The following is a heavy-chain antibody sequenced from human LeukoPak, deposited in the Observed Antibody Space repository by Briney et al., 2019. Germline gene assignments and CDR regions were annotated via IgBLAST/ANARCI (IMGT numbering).Heavy chain of an antibody. D-gene: IGHD3-9*01. CDR2: ISSSSSYI. CDR1: GFTFSSYS. V-gene: IGHV3-21*01. Sequence: GGSLRLSCAASGFTFSSYSMNWVRQAPGKGLGWVSSISSSSSYIYYADSVKGRFTISRDNAKNSLYLQMNSLRAEDTAVYYCARDFITHYDILTGYYPLRRWGQGTLVTVSS. J-gene: IGHJ4*02. CDR3: ARDFITHYDILTGYYPLRR.